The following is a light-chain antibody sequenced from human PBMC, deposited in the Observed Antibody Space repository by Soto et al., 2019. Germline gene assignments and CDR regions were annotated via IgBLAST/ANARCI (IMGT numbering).Light chain of an antibody. CDR1: SGSIASNY. J-gene: IGLJ7*01. V-gene: IGLV6-57*04. CDR3: QSYDSSKHAV. CDR2: EDN. Sequence: NFMLTQPHSVSESPGKTVTISCTRSSGSIASNYVQWYQQRPGSAPTTVIYEDNQRPSGVPDRFSGSIDSSSNSAPLTISGLKTEDEADYYCQSYDSSKHAVFGGGTQLTVL.